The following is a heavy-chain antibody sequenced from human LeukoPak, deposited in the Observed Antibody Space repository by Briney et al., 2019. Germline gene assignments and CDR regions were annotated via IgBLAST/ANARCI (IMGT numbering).Heavy chain of an antibody. J-gene: IGHJ3*02. CDR3: ARDHSSGDPQDAFDI. CDR1: GVTFSSNY. D-gene: IGHD3-22*01. V-gene: IGHV3-53*01. CDR2: IYSGGST. Sequence: GGSLRLSCAASGVTFSSNYMSWVRQAPGEGLEWVSVIYSGGSTYYADSVKGRFTISRDNSKNTLYLQMNSLRAEDTAVYYCARDHSSGDPQDAFDIWGQGTMVTVSS.